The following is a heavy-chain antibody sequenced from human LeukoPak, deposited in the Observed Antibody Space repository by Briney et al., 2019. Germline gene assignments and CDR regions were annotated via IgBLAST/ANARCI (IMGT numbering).Heavy chain of an antibody. CDR3: ARTAPYYYGSGTVDY. CDR2: ISSSSSYT. V-gene: IGHV3-11*06. CDR1: GFTFSDYY. Sequence: GGSLRLSCAASGFTFSDYYMSWIRQAPGKGLEGVLYISSSSSYTNYADSVKGRFTISRDNAKNSLYLQMNSLRAEDTAVYYCARTAPYYYGSGTVDYWGQGTLVTVSS. J-gene: IGHJ4*02. D-gene: IGHD3-10*01.